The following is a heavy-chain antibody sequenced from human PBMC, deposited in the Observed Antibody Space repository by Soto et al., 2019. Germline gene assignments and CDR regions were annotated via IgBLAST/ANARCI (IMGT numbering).Heavy chain of an antibody. CDR3: ARKRYSSSWYYDYYYYGMDV. V-gene: IGHV3-7*01. Sequence: GGSLRLSCAASGFTFSSYWMSWVRQAPGKGLEWVANIKQDGSEKYYVDSVKCRFTISRDNAKNSLYLQMNSLRAEDTAVYYCARKRYSSSWYYDYYYYGMDVWGQGTTVTVSS. J-gene: IGHJ6*02. D-gene: IGHD6-13*01. CDR1: GFTFSSYW. CDR2: IKQDGSEK.